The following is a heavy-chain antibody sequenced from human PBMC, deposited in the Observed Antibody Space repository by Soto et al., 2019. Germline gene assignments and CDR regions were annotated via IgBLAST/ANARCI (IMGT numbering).Heavy chain of an antibody. Sequence: QVQLVESGGGVVQPGRSLRLSCAASGFTFSRHAMHWVRQAPGKGLEWVAVIWYDESNKYYADSVQGRFTISRDNSKNNLYLQMDSLRVEDTAVYYCAGDEREVAAGITRPYYNDYVMDVWGQGTTVTVSS. CDR2: IWYDESNK. CDR3: AGDEREVAAGITRPYYNDYVMDV. CDR1: GFTFSRHA. J-gene: IGHJ6*01. V-gene: IGHV3-33*01. D-gene: IGHD1-20*01.